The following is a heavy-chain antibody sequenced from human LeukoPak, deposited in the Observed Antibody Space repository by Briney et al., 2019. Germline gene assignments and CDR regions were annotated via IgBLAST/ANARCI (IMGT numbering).Heavy chain of an antibody. CDR3: ARHVSIAVPGGDY. CDR2: IYHSGST. D-gene: IGHD6-19*01. Sequence: PSETLSLTCAVSGYSISSGYYWGWIRQPPGKGLEWIGSIYHSGSTYYNPSLKSQVTIPVDTSKNQFSLKLRSVPAADTAVYYCARHVSIAVPGGDYWGQGTLVTVSS. CDR1: GYSISSGYY. J-gene: IGHJ4*02. V-gene: IGHV4-38-2*01.